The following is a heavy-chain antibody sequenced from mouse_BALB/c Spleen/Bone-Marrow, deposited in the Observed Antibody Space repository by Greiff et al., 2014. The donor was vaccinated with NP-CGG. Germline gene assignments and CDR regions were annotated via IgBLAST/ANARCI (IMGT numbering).Heavy chain of an antibody. CDR3: ARQYGNLGVMDY. J-gene: IGHJ4*01. D-gene: IGHD2-1*01. V-gene: IGHV5-6*01. CDR1: GFTFSSYG. Sequence: EVKLVESGGDLVKPGGSLKLSCAASGFTFSSYGMSWVRQTPDKRLEWVATISSGGSYTYYPDSVKGRFTISRDNAKNTLYLQMSSLKSEGTAMYYCARQYGNLGVMDYWGQGTSVTVSS. CDR2: ISSGGSYT.